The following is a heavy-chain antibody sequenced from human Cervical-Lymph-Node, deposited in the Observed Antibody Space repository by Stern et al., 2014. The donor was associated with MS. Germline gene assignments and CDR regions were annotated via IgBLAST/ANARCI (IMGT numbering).Heavy chain of an antibody. CDR2: ISSSSSYI. V-gene: IGHV3-21*01. CDR3: ASFRCTISDSSLSY. J-gene: IGHJ4*02. D-gene: IGHD3-22*01. CDR1: GFTFSSYS. Sequence: EVQLVESGGGLVKPGGSLRLSCAASGFTFSSYSMNWVRQAPGKGLEWVSSISSSSSYIYYADSVKGRFTISRDNAKNSLYLQMNSLRAEDTAVYYCASFRCTISDSSLSYWGQGTLVTVSS.